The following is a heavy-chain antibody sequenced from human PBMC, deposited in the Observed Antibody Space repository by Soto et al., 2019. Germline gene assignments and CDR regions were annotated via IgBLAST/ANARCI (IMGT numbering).Heavy chain of an antibody. D-gene: IGHD2-21*02. CDR3: ARDLWGYCGTDCYPLDV. Sequence: SETLSLTCTVSGGSISSYYWTWIRQPPGKGLEWIGFIYNSGSTHYNPSLRSRVNISVDTSKNQFSLKLRSVTAADTAVYYCARDLWGYCGTDCYPLDVWGQGTTVTVSS. CDR2: IYNSGST. V-gene: IGHV4-4*08. CDR1: GGSISSYY. J-gene: IGHJ6*02.